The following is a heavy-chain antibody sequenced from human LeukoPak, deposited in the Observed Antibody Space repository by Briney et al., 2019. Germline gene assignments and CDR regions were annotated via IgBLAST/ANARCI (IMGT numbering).Heavy chain of an antibody. CDR1: GFTFSGSA. J-gene: IGHJ4*02. CDR2: IRDKANSYAT. Sequence: GGSLRLSCAASGFTFSGSAIHWVRQASGKGLEWVGRIRDKANSYATAYGASMKGRFTISRDDSKNTAYLQMNSLKTEDTAVYYCTTWSGDLPFADWGQGTLVTVSS. CDR3: TTWSGDLPFAD. D-gene: IGHD3-10*01. V-gene: IGHV3-73*01.